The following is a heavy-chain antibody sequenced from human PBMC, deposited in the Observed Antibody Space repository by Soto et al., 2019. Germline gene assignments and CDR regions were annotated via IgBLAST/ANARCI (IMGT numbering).Heavy chain of an antibody. CDR1: GFTFSSYG. D-gene: IGHD3-22*01. J-gene: IGHJ4*02. Sequence: QVQLVESGGGVVQPGRSLRLSCAASGFTFSSYGMHWVRQAPGKGLEWVAFIWYDGSNKYYADSVKGRFTISRDQSKDTLYLQMSSLRADDTAVYYCARGQFDDSSGGCDYWGQGTLVTVSS. CDR3: ARGQFDDSSGGCDY. V-gene: IGHV3-33*01. CDR2: IWYDGSNK.